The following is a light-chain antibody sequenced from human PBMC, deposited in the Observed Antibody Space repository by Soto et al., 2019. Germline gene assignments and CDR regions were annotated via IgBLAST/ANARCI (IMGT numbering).Light chain of an antibody. Sequence: QSVLTHPASVSGSPGQSITISCTGTSSDVGGYNHVSWYQQHAGKAPRLMIYDVSYRPSGVSNRFSGSKSGNTAFLTISGLQAEDEADYYCKSFRRAFTYVFGTGTKVTVL. CDR3: KSFRRAFTYV. V-gene: IGLV2-14*03. CDR2: DVS. CDR1: SSDVGGYNH. J-gene: IGLJ1*01.